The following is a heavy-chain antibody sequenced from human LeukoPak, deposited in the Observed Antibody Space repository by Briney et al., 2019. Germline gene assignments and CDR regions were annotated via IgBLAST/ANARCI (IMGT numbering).Heavy chain of an antibody. CDR3: AKDAIGITWGSDY. Sequence: GGSLRLSCAASGFTFSSYGMHWVRQAPGKGLEWVAPIRYDGSNKYHADSVKGRFTISRDNSKNTLYLQMNSLRAGDTAVYYCAKDAIGITWGSDYWGQGTLVTVSS. CDR2: IRYDGSNK. V-gene: IGHV3-30*02. D-gene: IGHD2-21*01. J-gene: IGHJ4*02. CDR1: GFTFSSYG.